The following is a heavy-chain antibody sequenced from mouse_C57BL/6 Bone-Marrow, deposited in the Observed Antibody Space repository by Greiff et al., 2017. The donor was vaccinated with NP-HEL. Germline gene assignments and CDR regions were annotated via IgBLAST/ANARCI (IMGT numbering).Heavy chain of an antibody. V-gene: IGHV1-69*01. CDR2: IDPSDSYT. Sequence: QVQLKQPGAELVMPGASVKLSCKASGYTFTSYWMHWVKQRPGQGLEWIGEIDPSDSYTNYNQKFKGKSTLTVDKSSSTAYMQLSSLTSEDSAVYYCASGYYGSSYGWYFDVWGTGTTVTVSS. J-gene: IGHJ1*03. CDR1: GYTFTSYW. D-gene: IGHD1-1*01. CDR3: ASGYYGSSYGWYFDV.